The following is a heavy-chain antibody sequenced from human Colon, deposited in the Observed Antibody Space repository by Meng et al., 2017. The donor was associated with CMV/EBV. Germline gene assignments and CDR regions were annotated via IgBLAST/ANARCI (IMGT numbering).Heavy chain of an antibody. D-gene: IGHD3-16*01. CDR2: IQGNGIGT. J-gene: IGHJ5*02. CDR3: AKDFGVWRVPFDP. CDR1: GFIFANSA. V-gene: IGHV3-23*01. Sequence: CAASGFIFANSAMSWVRQAPGKGLEWVSTIQGNGIGTYYADSIKGRFTVSRDNSKNIVYLQMNTLRAEDSAIYYCAKDFGVWRVPFDPWGQGTLVTVSS.